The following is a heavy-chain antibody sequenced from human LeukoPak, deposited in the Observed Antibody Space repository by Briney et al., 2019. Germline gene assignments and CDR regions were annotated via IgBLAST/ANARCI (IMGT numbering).Heavy chain of an antibody. CDR3: ARGRPAAGQDFFDY. D-gene: IGHD6-13*01. Sequence: KPSETLSLTCTVSGGSIGSYSWSWIRQPPGKGLECIGYVSYSGSTNYNPSLRSRDTISVDTSKNQFSLKLSSVTAADTAVYHCARGRPAAGQDFFDYWGQGTLVTVSS. CDR2: VSYSGST. CDR1: GGSIGSYS. J-gene: IGHJ4*02. V-gene: IGHV4-59*01.